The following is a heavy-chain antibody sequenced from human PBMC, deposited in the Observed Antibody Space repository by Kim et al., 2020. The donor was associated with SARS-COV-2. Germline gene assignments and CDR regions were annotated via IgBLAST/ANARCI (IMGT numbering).Heavy chain of an antibody. CDR1: GLTFTSYG. D-gene: IGHD1-26*01. J-gene: IGHJ4*02. V-gene: IGHV1-18*01. CDR2: ISAYNGNT. Sequence: ASVKVSCKASGLTFTSYGFIWVRQAPGRGLEWMGWISAYNGNTNYAQDLQGRVTMTTDTSTSTAYMELRSLRSDDSAVYYCARDRTVGTTGTSPGGYWGQGPLVTVSS. CDR3: ARDRTVGTTGTSPGGY.